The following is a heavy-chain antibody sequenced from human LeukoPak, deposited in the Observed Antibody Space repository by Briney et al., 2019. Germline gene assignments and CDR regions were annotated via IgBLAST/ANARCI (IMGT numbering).Heavy chain of an antibody. CDR3: ASLNYYDSSGYGNIDY. V-gene: IGHV3-33*01. D-gene: IGHD3-22*01. J-gene: IGHJ4*02. Sequence: GSLRLSCAASGFTFSSYGMHWVRQAPGKGLEWVAVIWYDGSNKYYADSMKGRFTISRDSSKNTLYLQMNSLRAEDTAVYYCASLNYYDSSGYGNIDYWGQGTLVTVSS. CDR1: GFTFSSYG. CDR2: IWYDGSNK.